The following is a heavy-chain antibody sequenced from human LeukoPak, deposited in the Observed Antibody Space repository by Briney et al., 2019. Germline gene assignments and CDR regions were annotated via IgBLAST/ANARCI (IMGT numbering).Heavy chain of an antibody. CDR3: AGGRGGYYYDYYFDY. CDR2: INPNSGGT. J-gene: IGHJ4*02. D-gene: IGHD3-22*01. V-gene: IGHV1-2*02. Sequence: ASVKVSCKASGYTFTGYYMHWVRQAPGQGLEWMGWINPNSGGTNYAQKFQGRVTMTRDTSISTAYMELSRLRSDDTAVYYCAGGRGGYYYDYYFDYWRQGTLVTVSS. CDR1: GYTFTGYY.